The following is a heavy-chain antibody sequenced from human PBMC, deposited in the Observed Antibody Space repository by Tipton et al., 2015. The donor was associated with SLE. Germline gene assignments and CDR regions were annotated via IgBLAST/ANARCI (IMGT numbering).Heavy chain of an antibody. CDR3: ARVPFYYYYYMDV. CDR1: GGSISGYY. V-gene: IGHV4-59*01. J-gene: IGHJ6*03. CDR2: IYYSGST. Sequence: GLVKPSETLSLTCSVSGGSISGYYWIWIRQPPGKGLEWIGDIYYSGSTNYNPPLTSRVTISVDTSKNQFSLKLSSVTAADTAVYYCARVPFYYYYYMDVWGKGTTVTVSS.